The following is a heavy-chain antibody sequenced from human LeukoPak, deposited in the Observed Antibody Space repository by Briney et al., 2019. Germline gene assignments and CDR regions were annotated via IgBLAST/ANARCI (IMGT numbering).Heavy chain of an antibody. CDR1: GASISSYY. D-gene: IGHD2-21*02. CDR2: IFYYGST. CDR3: ARGRGDFIIFDY. J-gene: IGHJ4*02. V-gene: IGHV4-59*01. Sequence: SETLSLTCTVSGASISSYYWSWIRQPPGKGLEWIGYIFYYGSTNYSPSLKSRVTISVDTSKNQFPLKLKSVTAADTAVYYCARGRGDFIIFDYWGQGTLVTVSS.